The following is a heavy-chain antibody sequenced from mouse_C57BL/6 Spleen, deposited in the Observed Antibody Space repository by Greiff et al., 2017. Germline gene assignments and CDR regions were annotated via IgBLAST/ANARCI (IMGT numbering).Heavy chain of an antibody. CDR1: GFTFSSYA. CDR2: ISDGGSYT. Sequence: EVKLEESGGGLVKPGGSLKLSCAASGFTFSSYAMSWVRQTPEKRLEWVATISDGGSYTYYPDNVKGRFTISRDNAKNNLYLQMSHLKSEDTAMYDCAGGGHWEGAWFAYWGQGTLVTVSA. D-gene: IGHD4-1*01. J-gene: IGHJ3*01. V-gene: IGHV5-4*03. CDR3: AGGGHWEGAWFAY.